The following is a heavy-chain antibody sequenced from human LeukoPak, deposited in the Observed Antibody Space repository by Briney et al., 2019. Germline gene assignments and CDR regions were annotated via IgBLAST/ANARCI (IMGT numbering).Heavy chain of an antibody. D-gene: IGHD2/OR15-2a*01. J-gene: IGHJ5*02. CDR1: GGSISSSSYY. CDR2: IYYSGRT. V-gene: IGHV4-39*07. CDR3: ARDEANFYPTVGWFDP. Sequence: SETLSLTCTVSGGSISSSSYYWGWIRQPPGKGLEWIGSIYYSGRTYYNPSLKSRVTISVDTSKNQFSLKLSSVTAADTAVYYCARDEANFYPTVGWFDPWGQGTLVTVSS.